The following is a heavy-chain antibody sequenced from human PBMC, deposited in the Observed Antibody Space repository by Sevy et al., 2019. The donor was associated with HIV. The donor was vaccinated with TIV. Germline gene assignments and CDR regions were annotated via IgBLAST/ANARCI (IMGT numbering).Heavy chain of an antibody. J-gene: IGHJ3*01. CDR3: ARDRDGTFGGVDAFDF. Sequence: ASVKVSCKASGGTFDSYTISWLRQAPGQGLEWMGGIIPMFHKANYSQKSQGRLTITADESTNTVYMVLSSLRSDDAAGDYCARDRDGTFGGVDAFDFWGLGTLVTVSS. CDR1: GGTFDSYT. V-gene: IGHV1-69*13. D-gene: IGHD3-16*01. CDR2: IIPMFHKA.